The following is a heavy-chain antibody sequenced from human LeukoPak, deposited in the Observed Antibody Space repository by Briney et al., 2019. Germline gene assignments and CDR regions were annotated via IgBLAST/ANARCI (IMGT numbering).Heavy chain of an antibody. V-gene: IGHV1-69*13. CDR3: ARVGEDGTGTLGY. D-gene: IGHD1-7*01. J-gene: IGHJ4*02. CDR2: IIPIFGTA. CDR1: GGTFSSYA. Sequence: ASVKVSCKASGGTFSSYAISWVRQAPGQGLEWMEGIIPIFGTANYAQKFQGRVTITADESTSTAYMELSSLRSEDTAVYYCARVGEDGTGTLGYWGQGTLVTVSS.